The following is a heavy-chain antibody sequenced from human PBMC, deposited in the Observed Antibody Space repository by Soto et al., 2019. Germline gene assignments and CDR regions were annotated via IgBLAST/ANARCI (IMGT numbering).Heavy chain of an antibody. V-gene: IGHV1-18*01. J-gene: IGHJ5*02. CDR1: GYTFTSYG. CDR3: ARASSIGVARAGVDP. Sequence: QVQLVQSGAEVKKPGASVKVSCKASGYTFTSYGISWVRQAPGQGLEWMGWISAYNGNTNYAQKLQGRVTMTTDTSQSTAYMEVRSLRSEDTAVYYCARASSIGVARAGVDPWGQGTLVTVSS. D-gene: IGHD6-19*01. CDR2: ISAYNGNT.